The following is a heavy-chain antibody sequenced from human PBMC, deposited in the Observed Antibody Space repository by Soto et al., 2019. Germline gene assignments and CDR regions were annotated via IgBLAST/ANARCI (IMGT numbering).Heavy chain of an antibody. D-gene: IGHD3-10*01. V-gene: IGHV4-59*08. J-gene: IGHJ4*02. CDR2: IYYSGST. CDR3: ARHNYGSGSTYFDY. Sequence: WETLSLTCTVSGGSISSYYWSWIRQPPGKGLEWIGYIYYSGSTNYNPSLKSRVTISVDTSKNQFSLKLNSMTAADTAVYYCARHNYGSGSTYFDYWGQGTLVTVS. CDR1: GGSISSYY.